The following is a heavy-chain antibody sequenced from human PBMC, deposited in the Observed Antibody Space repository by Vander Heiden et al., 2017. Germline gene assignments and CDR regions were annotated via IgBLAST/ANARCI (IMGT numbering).Heavy chain of an antibody. D-gene: IGHD6-19*01. V-gene: IGHV4-61*01. CDR3: ARGYGSGAYYFDY. CDR2: AKTSGST. J-gene: IGHJ4*02. Sequence: QVHLAEVGPGVMMSWGAMSPLRSGSGGSVSSNRYYWRLIRQPPGKGLEWIGYAKTSGSTNSNPSLKSRVIRSVDTSKNQFSLRLRSVTAADTAVYYCARGYGSGAYYFDYWGQGTLVTVSS. CDR1: GGSVSSNRYY.